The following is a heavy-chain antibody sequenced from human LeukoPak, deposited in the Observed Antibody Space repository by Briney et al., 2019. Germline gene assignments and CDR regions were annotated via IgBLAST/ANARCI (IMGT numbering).Heavy chain of an antibody. CDR1: GFTVSSNY. V-gene: IGHV3-53*01. D-gene: IGHD6-13*01. CDR3: ARDGRGRSAAGSPLVFDY. J-gene: IGHJ4*02. CDR2: IYSGGST. Sequence: GGSLRLSCAASGFTVSSNYMSWVRQAPGKGLEWVSVIYSGGSTYYADSVKGRFTISRDNSKNTLYLQMNSLRAEDTAVYYCARDGRGRSAAGSPLVFDYWGQGTLVTVSS.